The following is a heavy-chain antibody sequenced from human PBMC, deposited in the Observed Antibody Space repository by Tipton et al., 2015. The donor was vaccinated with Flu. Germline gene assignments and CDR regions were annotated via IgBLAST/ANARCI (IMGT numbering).Heavy chain of an antibody. CDR1: GGSISTYY. J-gene: IGHJ5*02. CDR3: AREGDDYSRGWYAS. CDR2: FYNNGST. D-gene: IGHD6-19*01. Sequence: LRLSFSVSGGSISTYYWSWIRQPAGKGLEWVGHFYNNGSTRYNPSLKNRCTMSADTSRSQFSLKVTSVTAADTAVYFCAREGDDYSRGWYASWGQGILVTVSS. V-gene: IGHV4-4*07.